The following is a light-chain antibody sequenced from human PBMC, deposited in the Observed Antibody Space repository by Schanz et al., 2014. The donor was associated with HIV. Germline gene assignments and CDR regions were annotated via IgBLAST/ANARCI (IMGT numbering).Light chain of an antibody. CDR3: QQYATTPLT. V-gene: IGKV3-20*01. CDR1: QTVSSNS. Sequence: PGERATLSCRASQTVSSNSLGWYQQKRGQVPRLLIYSASRRANGIPDRFSGSGSGTDFTLTISRLEPEDFAVYYCQQYATTPLTFGGGTRVDMK. J-gene: IGKJ4*01. CDR2: SAS.